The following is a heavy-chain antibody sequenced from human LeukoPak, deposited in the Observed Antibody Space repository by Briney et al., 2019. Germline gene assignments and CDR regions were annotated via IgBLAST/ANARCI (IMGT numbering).Heavy chain of an antibody. CDR1: GFTFSSYT. Sequence: GGPLRLSCAASGFTFSSYTMNWARQAPGKGLEWVSSISSSSSYIYYADSVKGRFTISRDNAKNSLYLQMNSLRAEDTAVYYCARDRGSGSFYYGMDVWGQGTTVTVSS. D-gene: IGHD3-10*01. V-gene: IGHV3-21*01. CDR2: ISSSSSYI. CDR3: ARDRGSGSFYYGMDV. J-gene: IGHJ6*02.